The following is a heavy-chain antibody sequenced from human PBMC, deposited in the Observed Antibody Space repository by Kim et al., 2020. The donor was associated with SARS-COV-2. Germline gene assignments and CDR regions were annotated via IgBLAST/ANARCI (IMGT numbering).Heavy chain of an antibody. D-gene: IGHD2-15*01. V-gene: IGHV4-59*13. CDR2: IYYSGST. CDR3: ARDSGYCSGGSCYLDDYYYGMDV. Sequence: SETLSLTCTVSGGSISSYYWSWIRQPPGKGLEWIGYIYYSGSTNYNPSLKSRVTISVDTSKNQFSLKLSSVTAADTAVYYCARDSGYCSGGSCYLDDYYYGMDVWGQGTTVTVSS. J-gene: IGHJ6*02. CDR1: GGSISSYY.